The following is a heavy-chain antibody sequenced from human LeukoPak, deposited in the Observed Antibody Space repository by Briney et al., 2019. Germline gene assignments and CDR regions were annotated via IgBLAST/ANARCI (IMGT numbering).Heavy chain of an antibody. D-gene: IGHD6-13*01. V-gene: IGHV3-9*01. J-gene: IGHJ4*02. CDR2: ISWNGGNI. CDR1: GFTFDDYA. CDR3: AAAAGTY. Sequence: GRSLRLSCAAAGFTFDDYAMHWVRQAPGKGLEWVSYISWNGGNIGYADSVKGRFTISRDNAKNSLYLQMTSLRAEDTALYYCAAAAGTYWGQGTLVTVSS.